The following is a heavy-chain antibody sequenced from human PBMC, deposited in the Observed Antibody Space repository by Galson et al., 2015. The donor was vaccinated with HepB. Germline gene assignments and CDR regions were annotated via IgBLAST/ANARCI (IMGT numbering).Heavy chain of an antibody. Sequence: SLRLSCAASGFTFSSYSMNWVRQAPGKGLEWVSPISSSSSYIYYADSVKGRFTISRDNAKNSLYLQMNSLRAEDTAVYYCARHYCSGGSCQAIDYWGQGTLVTVSS. CDR3: ARHYCSGGSCQAIDY. J-gene: IGHJ4*02. CDR2: ISSSSSYI. D-gene: IGHD2-15*01. CDR1: GFTFSSYS. V-gene: IGHV3-21*01.